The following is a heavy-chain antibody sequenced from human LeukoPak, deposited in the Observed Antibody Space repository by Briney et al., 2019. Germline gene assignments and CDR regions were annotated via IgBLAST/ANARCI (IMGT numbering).Heavy chain of an antibody. J-gene: IGHJ3*02. CDR1: GFTFSSYA. CDR2: IIGGGVNK. Sequence: PGGSLRLSCAAFGFTFSSYALIWVRQAPGKGLEWVTIIIGGGVNKYYADSVKGRFTISRDNSKNTLYLQMNSLRDADRADYSCERRDDAFDIWGQRTMVTVSS. V-gene: IGHV3-23*01. CDR3: ERRDDAFDI.